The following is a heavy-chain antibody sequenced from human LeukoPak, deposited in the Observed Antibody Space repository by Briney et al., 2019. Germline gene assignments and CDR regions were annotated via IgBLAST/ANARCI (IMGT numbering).Heavy chain of an antibody. CDR1: GYTFTGYY. D-gene: IGHD6-19*01. Sequence: ASVKVSCKASGYTFTGYYMHWVRQAPGQGLEWMGIINPSGGSTSYAQKFQGRVTITADKSTSTAYMELSSLRSEDTAVYYCARGIAVAGPNWFDPWGQGTLVTVSS. J-gene: IGHJ5*02. CDR3: ARGIAVAGPNWFDP. CDR2: INPSGGST. V-gene: IGHV1-46*01.